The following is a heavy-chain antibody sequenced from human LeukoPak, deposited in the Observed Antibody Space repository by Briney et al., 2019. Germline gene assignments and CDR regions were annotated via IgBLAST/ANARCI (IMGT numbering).Heavy chain of an antibody. CDR1: GFTFDDYA. D-gene: IGHD6-6*01. Sequence: GGSLRLSCAASGFTFDDYAMHWVRQAPGKGLEWVSSISSSSSYIYYADSVKGRFTISRDNAKNSLYLQMNSLRAEDTAVYYCARGTRIAARLFDYWGQGTLVTVSS. J-gene: IGHJ4*02. CDR3: ARGTRIAARLFDY. V-gene: IGHV3-21*01. CDR2: ISSSSSYI.